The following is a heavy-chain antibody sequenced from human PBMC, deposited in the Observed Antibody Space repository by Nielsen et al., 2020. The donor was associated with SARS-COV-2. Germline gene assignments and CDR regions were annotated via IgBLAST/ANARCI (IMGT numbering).Heavy chain of an antibody. CDR3: ARETLDHTSSFVDH. J-gene: IGHJ5*02. CDR2: ISYDGSVK. Sequence: GGSLRLSCEASGFTISRYGMHWVRQAPGKGLEWVTFISYDGSVKYYADSVKGRFTVSRDNSKDTLHLQMSSLNPEDTAVYFCARETLDHTSSFVDHWGQGTLVTVSS. CDR1: GFTISRYG. D-gene: IGHD3-10*01. V-gene: IGHV3-30*03.